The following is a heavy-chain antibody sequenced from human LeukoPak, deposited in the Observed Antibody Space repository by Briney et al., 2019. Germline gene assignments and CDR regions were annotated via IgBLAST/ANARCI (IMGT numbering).Heavy chain of an antibody. Sequence: ASVKVSCKASGYSFTSNVISWVRQAPGQGLEWMGWISAYNGNTNYAQKLQGRVTMTTDTSTSTAYMELRSLRSDDTAVYYCATSITMVRGVIISGDWFDPWGQGTLVTVSS. V-gene: IGHV1-18*01. D-gene: IGHD3-10*01. CDR3: ATSITMVRGVIISGDWFDP. J-gene: IGHJ5*02. CDR2: ISAYNGNT. CDR1: GYSFTSNV.